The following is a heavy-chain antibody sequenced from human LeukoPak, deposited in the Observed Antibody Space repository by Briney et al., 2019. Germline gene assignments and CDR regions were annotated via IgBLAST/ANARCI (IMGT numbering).Heavy chain of an antibody. Sequence: SVKVCCKASGGTFSSYAISWVRQGPGQGLEWMGGIIPIFGTANYAQKVQVRVTITTDEYTSRAYMERSSLRSEDTAVYYCAREGRYCSGGSCYNRGPFGDYWGQGTLVTVSS. CDR2: IIPIFGTA. CDR3: AREGRYCSGGSCYNRGPFGDY. D-gene: IGHD2-15*01. CDR1: GGTFSSYA. V-gene: IGHV1-69*05. J-gene: IGHJ4*02.